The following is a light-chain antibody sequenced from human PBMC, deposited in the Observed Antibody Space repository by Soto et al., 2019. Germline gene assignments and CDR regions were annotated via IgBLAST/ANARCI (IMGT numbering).Light chain of an antibody. CDR2: EVS. Sequence: QSALTQPASVSGSPGQSITISCTGTSSDIGAYNYVSWYQQHPGKAPKLMIYEVSNRPSGVSNRFSGSKSGNTASLTISGLRAEDESDYYCSSYTISSTVIFGGGTKLTVL. CDR3: SSYTISSTVI. V-gene: IGLV2-14*01. CDR1: SSDIGAYNY. J-gene: IGLJ2*01.